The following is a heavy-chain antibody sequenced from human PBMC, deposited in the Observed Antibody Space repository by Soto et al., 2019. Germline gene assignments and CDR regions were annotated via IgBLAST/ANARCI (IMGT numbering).Heavy chain of an antibody. V-gene: IGHV1-18*01. CDR2: ISASTRNT. CDR1: GYTFTNYA. Sequence: QVQLVQSGAEVKKPGASVKVSCQASGYTFTNYAXSWVXXXXXXXXXWXGWISASTRNTDQAQNFQGRVTMTIDTSTNTANMELRSLRSDDTAVYYCARCYCSVGSCYACWHFDLWGRGTLVTVSS. D-gene: IGHD2-15*01. J-gene: IGHJ2*01. CDR3: ARCYCSVGSCYACWHFDL.